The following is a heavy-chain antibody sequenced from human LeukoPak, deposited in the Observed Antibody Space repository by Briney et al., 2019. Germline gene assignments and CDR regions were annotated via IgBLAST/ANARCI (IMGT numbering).Heavy chain of an antibody. V-gene: IGHV4-39*07. Sequence: SETLSLTCTVSGGSISSRSYYWAWIRQPPGKGLEWIGSMYYTGITYHNPSLKSRVTISVDTSMNQFSLKLSSVTAADTAVYYCARRSSRRWLQLGLYYFDYWGQGTLVTVSS. J-gene: IGHJ4*02. D-gene: IGHD5-24*01. CDR1: GGSISSRSYY. CDR2: MYYTGIT. CDR3: ARRSSRRWLQLGLYYFDY.